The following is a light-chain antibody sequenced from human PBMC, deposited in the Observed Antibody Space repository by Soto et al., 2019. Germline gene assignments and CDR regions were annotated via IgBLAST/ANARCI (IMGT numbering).Light chain of an antibody. CDR2: DAY. Sequence: LSPDNLSLSKGPRATLSCRASQSVSSAYLAWYQQKPGQAPRLLIYDAYNRATGIPPRFSGSGSGTDFTLTISSLEPEDSAVYYCQQRHIWPITFGQGTRLDIK. CDR1: QSVSSAY. V-gene: IGKV3D-20*02. CDR3: QQRHIWPIT. J-gene: IGKJ5*01.